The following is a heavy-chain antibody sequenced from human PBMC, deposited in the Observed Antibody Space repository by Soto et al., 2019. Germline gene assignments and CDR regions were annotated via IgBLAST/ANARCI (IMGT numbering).Heavy chain of an antibody. CDR1: GFTFSSYW. V-gene: IGHV3-7*01. D-gene: IGHD3-3*01. CDR3: ARDRYSYYDFWSGSLPYYYYGMDV. Sequence: GGSLRLSCAASGFTFSSYWMSWVRQAPGKGLEWVANXKQDGSEKYYVDSVKGRFAISRDNAKNSLYLQMNSLRAEDTAVYYCARDRYSYYDFWSGSLPYYYYGMDVWGQGTTVTVSS. J-gene: IGHJ6*02. CDR2: XKQDGSEK.